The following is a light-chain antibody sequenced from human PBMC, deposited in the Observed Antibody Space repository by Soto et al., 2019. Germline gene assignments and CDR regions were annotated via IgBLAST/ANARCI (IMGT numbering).Light chain of an antibody. CDR3: QQYYSTPHT. J-gene: IGKJ3*01. CDR1: QSVLYSSNNKNY. CDR2: WES. V-gene: IGKV4-1*01. Sequence: DIVMTQAPDSLAVSLGERATINCKSSQSVLYSSNNKNYLAWYQQKPGQPPKLLIYWESTRESGVPDRFSGSGSGTDFTLTNSSLQAEDVAVSYCQQYYSTPHTFGPGTKVDI.